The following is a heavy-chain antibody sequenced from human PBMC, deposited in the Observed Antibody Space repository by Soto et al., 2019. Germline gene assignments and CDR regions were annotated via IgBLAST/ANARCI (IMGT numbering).Heavy chain of an antibody. CDR3: ARRPRYYYDSSPPDY. J-gene: IGHJ4*01. CDR1: GGSIRSSGYY. Sequence: SETLSLTCSVSGGSIRSSGYYWGWIRQPPGKGLEWIGSIYYSGSTYYNPSLKSRVTISVDTSKNQFSLKLSSVTAADTAVYYCARRPRYYYDSSPPDYWGQGTLVTVSS. D-gene: IGHD3-22*01. V-gene: IGHV4-39*01. CDR2: IYYSGST.